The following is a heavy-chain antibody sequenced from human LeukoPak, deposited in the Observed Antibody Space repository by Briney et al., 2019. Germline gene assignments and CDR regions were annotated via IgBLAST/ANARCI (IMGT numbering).Heavy chain of an antibody. CDR3: ARDVAVASTENWFDP. CDR2: IYHSGST. D-gene: IGHD6-19*01. V-gene: IGHV4-4*02. CDR1: GGSISSSNW. J-gene: IGHJ5*02. Sequence: SGTLSLTCAVSGGSISSSNWWSWVRQPPGKGLEWIGEIYHSGSTNYNPSLKSRVTISVGKSKNQFSLKLSSVTAADTAVYYCARDVAVASTENWFDPWGQGTLVTVSS.